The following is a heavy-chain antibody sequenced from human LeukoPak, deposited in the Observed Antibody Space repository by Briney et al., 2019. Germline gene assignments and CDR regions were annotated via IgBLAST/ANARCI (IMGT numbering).Heavy chain of an antibody. Sequence: PSETLSLTCAVYGGSFSGYYWGWIRQPPGKGLEWIGEINHSGSTNYNPSLKSRVTISVDTSKNQFSLKLSSVTAADTAVYYCARGLRDIVVVPAASNWFDPWGQGTLVTVSS. CDR1: GGSFSGYY. V-gene: IGHV4-34*01. CDR3: ARGLRDIVVVPAASNWFDP. CDR2: INHSGST. J-gene: IGHJ5*02. D-gene: IGHD2-2*01.